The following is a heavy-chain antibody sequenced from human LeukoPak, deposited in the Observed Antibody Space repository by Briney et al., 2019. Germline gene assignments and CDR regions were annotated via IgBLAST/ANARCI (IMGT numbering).Heavy chain of an antibody. D-gene: IGHD3-3*01. CDR3: ARDSNSDFWSGYYTNYFDY. V-gene: IGHV3-30*04. J-gene: IGHJ4*02. CDR2: ISDDGRNT. CDR1: GFTFSQFA. Sequence: PGGSLRLSCAASGFTFSQFAVHWVRQAPGKGLEWVADISDDGRNTYYADSVKGRFTISRDNSKNTLYLQMNSLRTEDTAVYYCARDSNSDFWSGYYTNYFDYWGQGTLVTVSS.